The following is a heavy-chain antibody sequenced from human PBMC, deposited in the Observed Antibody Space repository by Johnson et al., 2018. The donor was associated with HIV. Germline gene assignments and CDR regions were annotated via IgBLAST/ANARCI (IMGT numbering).Heavy chain of an antibody. CDR1: GFTFSDYY. CDR2: ISSSGSTI. D-gene: IGHD2-15*01. V-gene: IGHV3-11*01. CDR3: ARGSRYCSSGSCPEAFDI. Sequence: QVQLVESGGGLVQPGGSLRLSCAASGFTFSDYYMSWIRQAPGKGLEWVSYISSSGSTIYYADSVKGRFTISRDNAKNTLYLQMNSLRAEDTALYFCARGSRYCSSGSCPEAFDIWGQGTMVTVSS. J-gene: IGHJ3*02.